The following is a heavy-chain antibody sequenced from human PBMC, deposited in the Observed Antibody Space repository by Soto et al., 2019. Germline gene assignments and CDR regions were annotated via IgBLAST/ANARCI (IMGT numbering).Heavy chain of an antibody. D-gene: IGHD1-1*01. Sequence: QVHLVQSGAEVKKPGASVKVSCKASGYTFTSYGITWVRQAPGQGLEWMGWISAHTGNTDYAQKLQGRVTVPRDTPTSTAHMELRSLISDDRAVYYCARGRYGDYWGQGALVTVSS. J-gene: IGHJ4*02. V-gene: IGHV1-18*01. CDR3: ARGRYGDY. CDR1: GYTFTSYG. CDR2: ISAHTGNT.